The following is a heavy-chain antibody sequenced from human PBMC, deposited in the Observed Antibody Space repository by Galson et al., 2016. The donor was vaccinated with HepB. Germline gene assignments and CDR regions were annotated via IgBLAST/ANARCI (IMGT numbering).Heavy chain of an antibody. V-gene: IGHV5-10-1*01. CDR2: IDPSDSWT. J-gene: IGHJ4*02. Sequence: QSGAEVKEPGESLRISCQTSGYSFATYWITWVRQLPGKGLEWIGRIDPSDSWTSYSPSLRGHVTISVDESISTAFLQWRSLKASDTALYYCARGSGKYYGDFDSWGQGTLVSVSS. CDR1: GYSFATYW. D-gene: IGHD1-26*01. CDR3: ARGSGKYYGDFDS.